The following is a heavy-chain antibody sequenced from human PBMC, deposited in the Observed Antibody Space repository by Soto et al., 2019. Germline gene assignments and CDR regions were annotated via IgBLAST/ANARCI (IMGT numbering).Heavy chain of an antibody. CDR3: ATQDCSGAACSRPG. V-gene: IGHV3-23*01. CDR1: GFPFGRSA. D-gene: IGHD2-15*01. J-gene: IGHJ4*02. Sequence: EVQLLESGGGLVQPGGSLRLSCAASGFPFGRSAMSWVRQAPGMGLEWVSTIISDTARTHYADSVKGRFTISRDSSKNTMFLQMNSLRVADTAVYYCATQDCSGAACSRPGWGQGTLVTVSS. CDR2: IISDTART.